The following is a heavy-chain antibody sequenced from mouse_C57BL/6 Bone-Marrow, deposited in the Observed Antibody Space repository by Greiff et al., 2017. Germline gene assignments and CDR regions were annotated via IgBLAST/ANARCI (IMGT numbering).Heavy chain of an antibody. D-gene: IGHD1-1*01. CDR1: GFSLTSYG. J-gene: IGHJ3*01. CDR3: ASGHYGSRPFAY. V-gene: IGHV2-6*01. Sequence: VQLQQSGPGLVAPSQSLSITCTVSGFSLTSYGVDWVRQSPGKGLEWLGVIWGVGSTNYNSALKSRLSISKDNSKSQVFLKMNSLQTDDTAMYYCASGHYGSRPFAYWGQGTLVTVSA. CDR2: IWGVGST.